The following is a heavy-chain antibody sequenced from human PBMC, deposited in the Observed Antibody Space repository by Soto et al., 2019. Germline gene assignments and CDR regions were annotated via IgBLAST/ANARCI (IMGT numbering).Heavy chain of an antibody. CDR1: GYTFTSYA. V-gene: IGHV1-18*01. J-gene: IGHJ4*02. D-gene: IGHD1-26*01. CDR3: ARDRPSDTSLGY. CDR2: ISAYNGNT. Sequence: GASVKVSCKASGYTFTSYAISWVRQAPGQGLEWMGWISAYNGNTNYAQKFQGRVTVTTDTSTSTAHMELRSLRSDDTAVYYCARDRPSDTSLGYWGQGTLVTVSS.